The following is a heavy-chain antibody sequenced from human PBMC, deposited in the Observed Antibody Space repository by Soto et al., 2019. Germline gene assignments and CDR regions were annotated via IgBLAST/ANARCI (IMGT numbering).Heavy chain of an antibody. D-gene: IGHD3-10*01. Sequence: GASVKVSCKASGYTFTSYAMLWVRQAPGQRLEWMGWINAGNGNTKYSQKFQGRVTITRDTSASTAYMELNSLRAGDTAVYYCARGRRVPLVRGVILPLEDFDYWGQGTLVTVSS. V-gene: IGHV1-3*01. CDR1: GYTFTSYA. CDR2: INAGNGNT. J-gene: IGHJ4*02. CDR3: ARGRRVPLVRGVILPLEDFDY.